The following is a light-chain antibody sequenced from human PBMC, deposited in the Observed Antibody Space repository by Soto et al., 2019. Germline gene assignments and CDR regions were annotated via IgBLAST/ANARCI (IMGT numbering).Light chain of an antibody. CDR2: GAS. Sequence: EIVLTQSPGTLSLSPGERATLSCRASQSVSGSYLAWYQQKPGQAPRLLIYGASSRAPGIPDRFSGSGSGTHFTLTISRLEPEDFAVYYCQQYGSSEYTFGQGTKLEIK. CDR3: QQYGSSEYT. CDR1: QSVSGSY. J-gene: IGKJ2*01. V-gene: IGKV3-20*01.